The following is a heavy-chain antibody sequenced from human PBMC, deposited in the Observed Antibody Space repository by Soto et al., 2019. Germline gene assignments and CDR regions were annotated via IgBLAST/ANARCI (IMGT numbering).Heavy chain of an antibody. CDR3: ATSYGSGYRAFDY. D-gene: IGHD3-10*01. V-gene: IGHV1-69*04. Sequence: QVQLVQSGAEVKRPGSSVKVSCKASGDTFSFYFINWVRQAPGLGLEWMGRVNPILSMSNYAQRFQGRVTMTADKSTSTAYMELSGLRSEDTAMYYCATSYGSGYRAFDYWGQGALVTVSS. CDR1: GDTFSFYF. CDR2: VNPILSMS. J-gene: IGHJ4*02.